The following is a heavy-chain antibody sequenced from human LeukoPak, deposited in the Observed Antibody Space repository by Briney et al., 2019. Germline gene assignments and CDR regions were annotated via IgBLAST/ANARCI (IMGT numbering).Heavy chain of an antibody. V-gene: IGHV5-51*01. CDR3: ARGPPYYDILTGLYYFDY. Sequence: GESLKISCKGSGYSFTSYWIGWVRQMPGKGLEWMGIIYPGDSDTRYSPSFQGQVTISADKSISTAYLQWSSLKASDTAMYYCARGPPYYDILTGLYYFDYWGQGTLVTVSS. J-gene: IGHJ4*02. CDR2: IYPGDSDT. D-gene: IGHD3-9*01. CDR1: GYSFTSYW.